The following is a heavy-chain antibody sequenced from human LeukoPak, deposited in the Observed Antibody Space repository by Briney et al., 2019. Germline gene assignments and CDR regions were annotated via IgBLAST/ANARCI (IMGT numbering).Heavy chain of an antibody. D-gene: IGHD2-15*01. CDR2: IYSGGRT. CDR3: ARDAGIEAYMDV. Sequence: GGSLRLSCAASGFTFSTNYMSWVRQAPGKGLEWVSGIYSGGRTYYAGSVNGRFTISRDNSKNTLYLQMKNLRAEDTAVYYCARDAGIEAYMDVWGKGTTVTVSS. J-gene: IGHJ6*03. CDR1: GFTFSTNY. V-gene: IGHV3-66*01.